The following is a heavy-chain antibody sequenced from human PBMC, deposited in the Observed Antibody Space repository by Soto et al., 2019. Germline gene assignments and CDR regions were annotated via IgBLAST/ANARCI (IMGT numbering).Heavy chain of an antibody. CDR3: ARDKITGLFDY. V-gene: IGHV4-34*01. D-gene: IGHD2-8*02. CDR1: GGSFSGYY. CDR2: INHSGST. J-gene: IGHJ4*02. Sequence: PSETLSLTCAVYGGSFSGYYWTWIRQPPGTGLEWIGEINHSGSTNYNPSLKSRVTILVDTSKNQFSLKLTSVTAADTAVYYCARDKITGLFDYWGQGTLVTVPQ.